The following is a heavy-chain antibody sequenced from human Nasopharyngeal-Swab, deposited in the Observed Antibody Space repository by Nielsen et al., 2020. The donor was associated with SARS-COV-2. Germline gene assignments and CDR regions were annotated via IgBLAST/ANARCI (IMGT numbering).Heavy chain of an antibody. CDR3: ARSQTYYYDSSGYLDC. CDR2: ISSGRTSI. J-gene: IGHJ4*02. CDR1: GFTFSSYS. D-gene: IGHD3-22*01. V-gene: IGHV3-21*01. Sequence: GGSLRLSCAASGFTFSSYSMNWVRQAPGKGLEWVSCISSGRTSIYYADSVKGRFTISRDNAKNSLYLQMNSLRAEDTAVYYCARSQTYYYDSSGYLDCWGQGTLVTVSS.